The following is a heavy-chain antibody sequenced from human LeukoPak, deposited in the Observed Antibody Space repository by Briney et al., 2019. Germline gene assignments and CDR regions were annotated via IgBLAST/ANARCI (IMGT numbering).Heavy chain of an antibody. Sequence: SETLSLTCSVSGDSISSGNYYWGWIRQPPGKGLEWIGNLYYSGTTYYNPSFKSRVTISVDTSKNQFSLKLSSVTAADTAVYYCASDRSSWNPGAPYWGQGTLVTVSS. CDR3: ASDRSSWNPGAPY. CDR2: LYYSGTT. J-gene: IGHJ4*02. D-gene: IGHD6-13*01. CDR1: GDSISSGNYY. V-gene: IGHV4-39*01.